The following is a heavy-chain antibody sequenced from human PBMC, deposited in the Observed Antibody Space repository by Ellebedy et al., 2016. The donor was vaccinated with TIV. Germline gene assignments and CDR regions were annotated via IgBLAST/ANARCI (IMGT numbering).Heavy chain of an antibody. CDR3: ARVRFRSFDY. D-gene: IGHD3-10*01. CDR2: IKQDGSET. CDR1: GFSFSSYW. V-gene: IGHV3-7*01. Sequence: PGGSLRLSCAASGFSFSSYWMSWFRQAPGKGLEWVANIKQDGSETYYAESVKGRFTFSRDNAKNSLYLQINSLRAEDTAIYYCARVRFRSFDYWGQGTLVTVSS. J-gene: IGHJ4*02.